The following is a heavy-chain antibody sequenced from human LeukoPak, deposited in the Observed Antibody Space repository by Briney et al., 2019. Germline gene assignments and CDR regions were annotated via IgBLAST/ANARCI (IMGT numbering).Heavy chain of an antibody. CDR3: ARAMRWTSGPVELGWFDR. D-gene: IGHD1-1*01. CDR1: GDSFSEYY. CDR2: IYYRGST. J-gene: IGHJ5*02. V-gene: IGHV4-59*01. Sequence: PSETLSLACSFFGDSFSEYYWTWIRRPPGGTLEWIGHIYYRGSTKYNPSLKNRATISADTSKNQVSLTLTSVTAADTAVYYCARAMRWTSGPVELGWFDRWGQGTQVTVSS.